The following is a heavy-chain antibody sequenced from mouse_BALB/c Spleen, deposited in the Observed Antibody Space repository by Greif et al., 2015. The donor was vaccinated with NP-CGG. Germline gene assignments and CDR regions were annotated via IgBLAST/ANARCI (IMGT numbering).Heavy chain of an antibody. V-gene: IGHV2-9-2*01. Sequence: QVQLKESGPGLVAPSQSLSITCTVSGFSLTSYDISWIRQPPGKGLEWLGGIWXGGGTNYNSAFMSRLSISKDNSKSQVFLKMNSLQTDDTAIYYCVRDRGGPFAYWGQGTLVTVSA. CDR2: IWXGGGT. CDR1: GFSLTSYD. J-gene: IGHJ3*01. CDR3: VRDRGGPFAY.